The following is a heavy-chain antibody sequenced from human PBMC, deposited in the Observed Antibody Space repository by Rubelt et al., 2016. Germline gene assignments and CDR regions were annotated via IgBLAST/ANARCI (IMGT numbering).Heavy chain of an antibody. V-gene: IGHV4-39*01. CDR2: VYYSGST. Sequence: QLQLQESGPGLVKPSETLSLTCTVSGGSITSSTYYWGWIRQPPGKGLEWIGSVYYSGSTFYSPSLKSRVTISLNTSKNQISLKRSSVTAADTALYYCARTPGHSSWYYFDYWGQGTLVTVSS. CDR1: GGSITSSTYY. D-gene: IGHD6-13*01. CDR3: ARTPGHSSWYYFDY. J-gene: IGHJ4*02.